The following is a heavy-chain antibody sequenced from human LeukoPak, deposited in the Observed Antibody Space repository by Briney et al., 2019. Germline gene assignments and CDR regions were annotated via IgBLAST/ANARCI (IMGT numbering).Heavy chain of an antibody. CDR2: INPNSGGT. D-gene: IGHD5-12*01. CDR3: ARSLYSGYDDY. V-gene: IGHV1-2*06. J-gene: IGHJ4*02. Sequence: ASVKVSCKASGYTFTGYYMHWVRQAPGQGLEWMGRINPNSGGTNYAQKFQGRVTMTRDTSISTAYMELRSLRSDDTAVYYCARSLYSGYDDYWGQGTLATVSS. CDR1: GYTFTGYY.